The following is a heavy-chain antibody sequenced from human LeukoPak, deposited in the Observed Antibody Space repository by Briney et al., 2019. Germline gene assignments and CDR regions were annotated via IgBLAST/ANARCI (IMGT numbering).Heavy chain of an antibody. CDR2: IYHSGST. D-gene: IGHD5-18*01. J-gene: IGHJ4*02. CDR3: ARGRMGTAMANFDY. CDR1: GGSISSYY. Sequence: SETLSLTCTVSGGSISSYYWSWIRQPPGKGLEWIGSIYHSGSTYYNPSLKSRVTISVDTSKNQFSLKLSSVTAADTAVYYCARGRMGTAMANFDYWGQGTLVTVSS. V-gene: IGHV4-38-2*02.